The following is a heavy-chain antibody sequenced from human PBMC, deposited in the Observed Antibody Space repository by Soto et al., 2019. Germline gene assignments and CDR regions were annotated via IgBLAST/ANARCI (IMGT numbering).Heavy chain of an antibody. D-gene: IGHD3-10*01. CDR1: GFTFSSYG. Sequence: QVQLVESGGGVVQPGRSLRLSCAASGFTFSSYGMHWVRQAPGKGLAWVAVIWYDGSNKYYADSVKGRFTISRDNSKNTLYLQMNSLRAEDTAVYYCARDGGPYYYGSGSPRFYMDVWGKGTTVTVSS. V-gene: IGHV3-33*01. CDR2: IWYDGSNK. J-gene: IGHJ6*03. CDR3: ARDGGPYYYGSGSPRFYMDV.